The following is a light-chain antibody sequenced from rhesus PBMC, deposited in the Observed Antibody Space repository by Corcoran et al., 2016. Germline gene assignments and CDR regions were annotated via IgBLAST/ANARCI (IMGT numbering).Light chain of an antibody. J-gene: IGLJ6*01. CDR2: YKSDSNK. V-gene: IGLV5-62*01. Sequence: KPMLTQPASLSASPGTSARLTCTFSGGVEVAGYHIFWYQQKPGSPPRYLLRYKSDSNKDQGSGVPSRFSGSKDASANTGILRISGLQSKDEADYYCCIGHSSGPMFGSGTKLTVL. CDR3: CIGHSSGPM. CDR1: GGVEVAGYH.